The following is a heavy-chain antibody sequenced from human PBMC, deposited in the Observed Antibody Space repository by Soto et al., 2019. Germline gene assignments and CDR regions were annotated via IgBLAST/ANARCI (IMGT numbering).Heavy chain of an antibody. CDR3: ARGLNLDPVPAVLYYYYMDV. Sequence: SETLSLTCTVSGGSISSYYWSWIRQPPGKGLEWIGYIYYSGSTNYNPSLKSRVTISVDTSKNQFSLKLSSVTAADTAVYYCARGLNLDPVPAVLYYYYMDVWGKGTTVTVSS. CDR2: IYYSGST. J-gene: IGHJ6*03. D-gene: IGHD2-2*01. CDR1: GGSISSYY. V-gene: IGHV4-59*13.